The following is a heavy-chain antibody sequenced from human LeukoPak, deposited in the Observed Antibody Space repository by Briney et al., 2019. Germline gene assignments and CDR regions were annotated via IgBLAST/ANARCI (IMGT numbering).Heavy chain of an antibody. CDR3: ARDLGQYYDTSDNWFDP. D-gene: IGHD3-22*01. Sequence: GGSLRLSCAASGFTFSNYWMHWVRQAPGRGLVWVSRINSDGINTSYADSVKGRFTISRDNAKNTLNLQMNSLRAEDTAVYYCARDLGQYYDTSDNWFDPWGQGTLVTVSS. CDR2: INSDGINT. V-gene: IGHV3-74*01. J-gene: IGHJ5*02. CDR1: GFTFSNYW.